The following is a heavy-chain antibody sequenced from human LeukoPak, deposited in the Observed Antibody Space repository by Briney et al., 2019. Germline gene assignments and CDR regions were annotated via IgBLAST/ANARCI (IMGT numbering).Heavy chain of an antibody. V-gene: IGHV1-2*06. Sequence: ASVKVSCKASGDTFIDYYIHWVRQAPGQGLEWMGRINPQSGGTNHAQKFQGRVTMTRDTSISTAYMELSSLRSDDTAVYFCARETYNGRYYYFDYWGQETLVTVSS. J-gene: IGHJ4*02. CDR1: GDTFIDYY. CDR2: INPQSGGT. D-gene: IGHD1-26*01. CDR3: ARETYNGRYYYFDY.